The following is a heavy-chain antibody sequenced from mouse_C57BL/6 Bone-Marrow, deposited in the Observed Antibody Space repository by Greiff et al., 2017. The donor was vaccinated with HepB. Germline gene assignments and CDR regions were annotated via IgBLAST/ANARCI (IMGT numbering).Heavy chain of an antibody. CDR3: TPYYYGSPMDY. V-gene: IGHV14-4*01. Sequence: EVQLQQSGAELVRPGASVKLSCTASGFNIKDDYMHWVKQRPEQGLEWIGWIDPENGDTEYASKFQGKATITADTSSNTAYLQLSSLTSEYTAVYYCTPYYYGSPMDYWGQGTSVTVSS. J-gene: IGHJ4*01. CDR2: IDPENGDT. D-gene: IGHD1-1*01. CDR1: GFNIKDDY.